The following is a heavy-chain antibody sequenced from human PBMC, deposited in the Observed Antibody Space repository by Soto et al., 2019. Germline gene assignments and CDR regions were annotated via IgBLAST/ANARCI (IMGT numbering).Heavy chain of an antibody. Sequence: GSLRRSCTASGFTFSSYGMHGVRQAPGKGLEWVAVIWYDGSNKYYADSVEGRFTISRDNSKNTLYLQMNSLRAEETAVYYCARETVDLYDSSGYYPPPHDAFDIWGQGTTVTVSS. J-gene: IGHJ3*02. V-gene: IGHV3-33*01. CDR1: GFTFSSYG. D-gene: IGHD3-22*01. CDR3: ARETVDLYDSSGYYPPPHDAFDI. CDR2: IWYDGSNK.